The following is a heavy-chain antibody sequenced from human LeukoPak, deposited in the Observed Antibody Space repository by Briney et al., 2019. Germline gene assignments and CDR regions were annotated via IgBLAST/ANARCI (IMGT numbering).Heavy chain of an antibody. Sequence: GGSLRLSCAASGFTFTTYCMSWVRQAPGKGLEWVANIKQDGSEKYYVDSVNGRFTISRDNAKNSLYLQMDSLRAEDTAVYYCARDRYCTAGRGYVDYWGQGTLVTVSS. J-gene: IGHJ4*02. CDR3: ARDRYCTAGRGYVDY. D-gene: IGHD2-8*02. V-gene: IGHV3-7*04. CDR2: IKQDGSEK. CDR1: GFTFTTYC.